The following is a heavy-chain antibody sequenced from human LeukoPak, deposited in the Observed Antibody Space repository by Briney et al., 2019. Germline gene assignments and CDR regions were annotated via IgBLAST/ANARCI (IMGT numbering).Heavy chain of an antibody. CDR1: GGSISTYY. J-gene: IGHJ4*02. CDR3: AREGSATARPFVSNDY. Sequence: SETLSLTCTVSGGSISTYYWSWIRQPAGKGLEWIGRIHTSGNSDYNPSLKSRVTMSVDTSKNQFSLKVRSVTAADTAVYYCAREGSATARPFVSNDYWGQGTLVTVSS. CDR2: IHTSGNS. D-gene: IGHD6-6*01. V-gene: IGHV4-4*07.